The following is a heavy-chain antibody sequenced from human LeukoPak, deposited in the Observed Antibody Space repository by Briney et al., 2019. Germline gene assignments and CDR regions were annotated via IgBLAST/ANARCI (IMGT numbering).Heavy chain of an antibody. Sequence: NPSETLSLTCSVSGYSISSGYYWGWIRQTPGKGLEWMGSIYHSGSTHYNPSLRSRATPSVDTSKNQFSLKLSSVTAADTAVYYCARGDTTMVPHYFDYWGQGTLVTVSS. D-gene: IGHD5-18*01. CDR1: GYSISSGYY. J-gene: IGHJ4*02. CDR3: ARGDTTMVPHYFDY. V-gene: IGHV4-38-2*02. CDR2: IYHSGST.